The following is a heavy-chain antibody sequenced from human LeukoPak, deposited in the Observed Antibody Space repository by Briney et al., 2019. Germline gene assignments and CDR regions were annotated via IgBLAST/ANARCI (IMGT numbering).Heavy chain of an antibody. Sequence: GGSLRLSCAASGFTFSSYWMSWVRQAPGKGLEWVANIKQDGSEKYYVDSVKGRFTISRDNAKNSLYLQMNSLRAEDTAVYYCARGSQYDFWSGSDYWGQGTLVTVSS. CDR1: GFTFSSYW. V-gene: IGHV3-7*01. CDR2: IKQDGSEK. D-gene: IGHD3-3*01. CDR3: ARGSQYDFWSGSDY. J-gene: IGHJ4*02.